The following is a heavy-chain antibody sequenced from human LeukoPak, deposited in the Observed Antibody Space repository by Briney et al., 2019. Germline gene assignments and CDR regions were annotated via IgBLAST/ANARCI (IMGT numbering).Heavy chain of an antibody. CDR2: IYYSGST. J-gene: IGHJ3*02. V-gene: IGHV4-39*01. CDR3: ARHALEHVLRYFSGAFDI. Sequence: SETLSLTCTVSGGSISSSSYYWGWIRQPPGKGLEWIGSIYYSGSTYYNPSLKSRVTISVDTSKNQFSLKLSSVTAADTAVYYCARHALEHVLRYFSGAFDIWGQGTMVTVSS. D-gene: IGHD3-9*01. CDR1: GGSISSSSYY.